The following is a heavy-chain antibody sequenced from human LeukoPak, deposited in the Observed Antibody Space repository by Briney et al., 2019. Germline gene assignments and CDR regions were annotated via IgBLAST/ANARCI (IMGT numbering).Heavy chain of an antibody. Sequence: PGGILRLSCAASGVTFSSYSMNWVRHAPGKGLEWVSSISSNSSYIYYADSVKGRCTISRDNAKNSLYLQMNSLRAEDTAVYYCARDEGYCSSTSCYSRWDFDFWGQGTLVTVSS. V-gene: IGHV3-21*01. J-gene: IGHJ4*02. CDR2: ISSNSSYI. D-gene: IGHD2-2*01. CDR1: GVTFSSYS. CDR3: ARDEGYCSSTSCYSRWDFDF.